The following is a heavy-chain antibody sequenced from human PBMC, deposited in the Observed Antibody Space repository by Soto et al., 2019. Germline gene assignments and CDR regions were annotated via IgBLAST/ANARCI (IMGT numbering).Heavy chain of an antibody. CDR2: FIPVYRTL. D-gene: IGHD3-3*01. J-gene: IGHJ4*02. CDR1: GGSFGNSA. Sequence: GASVKVSWKASGGSFGNSAINWARQTPGQGLEWLGGFIPVYRTLNYAQKFQGRVTITADESTGTAYMTLSSLASDDTAVYYCATGVIWIGYFTVDSWGQGTRVTVSS. V-gene: IGHV1-69*13. CDR3: ATGVIWIGYFTVDS.